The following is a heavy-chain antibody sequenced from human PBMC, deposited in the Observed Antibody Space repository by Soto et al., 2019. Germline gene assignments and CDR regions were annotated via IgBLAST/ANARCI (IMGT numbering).Heavy chain of an antibody. CDR3: PHRAGGIVYWYFDL. D-gene: IGHD2-8*02. Sequence: QITLNESGPTLVKPTQTLTLTCTFSGFSLGTYGVGVGWIRQPPGKALEWLALIYWDDDKRYSPSLKSRLTITTAPSKRPVFLTLPHLAPVDTVPYSSPHRAGGIVYWYFDLWGRGTPVIVSS. V-gene: IGHV2-5*02. CDR1: GFSLGTYGVG. CDR2: IYWDDDK. J-gene: IGHJ2*01.